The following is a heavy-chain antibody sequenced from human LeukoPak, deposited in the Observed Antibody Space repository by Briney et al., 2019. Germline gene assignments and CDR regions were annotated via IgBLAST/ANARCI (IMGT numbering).Heavy chain of an antibody. D-gene: IGHD6-13*01. CDR2: IYTGGST. CDR3: ARSTKYSSSWYVLDY. V-gene: IGHV3-53*04. CDR1: GFTVSSNF. J-gene: IGHJ4*02. Sequence: GGSLRLSCAASGFTVSSNFMSWVRQAPGKGLEWVSIIYTGGSTYYADSVKGRFTISRHNSKNTLYLQMNSLRAEDTAVYYCARSTKYSSSWYVLDYWGQGTLVTVSS.